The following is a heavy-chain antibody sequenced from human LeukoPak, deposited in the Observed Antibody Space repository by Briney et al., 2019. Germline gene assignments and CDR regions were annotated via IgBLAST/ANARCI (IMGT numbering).Heavy chain of an antibody. Sequence: GGSLRLSCAASGFTFSSYGMHWVRQAPGKGLEWVAFIRYDGSNKYYADSVKGRFTISRDNSKNTLYLQMNSLRAEDTAVYYCAKVEPDFWSGYYYYFDYWGQGTLVTVSS. CDR3: AKVEPDFWSGYYYYFDY. D-gene: IGHD3-3*01. J-gene: IGHJ4*02. CDR2: IRYDGSNK. CDR1: GFTFSSYG. V-gene: IGHV3-30*02.